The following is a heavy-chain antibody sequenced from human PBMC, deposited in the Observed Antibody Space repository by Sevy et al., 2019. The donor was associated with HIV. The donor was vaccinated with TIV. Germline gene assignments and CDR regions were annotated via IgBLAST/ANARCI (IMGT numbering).Heavy chain of an antibody. V-gene: IGHV3-30-3*01. CDR2: LSYDGTTT. D-gene: IGHD7-27*01. CDR3: ARDCGYSINWGPFY. J-gene: IGHJ4*02. Sequence: GGSLRLSCAASGFTFSAHAMHWVRQGPGKGLEWVAVLSYDGTTTYYADSVKGRFTVSRDNSKNTLYLQMDSLRTEDTAVYYCARDCGYSINWGPFYWGQGTLVTVSS. CDR1: GFTFSAHA.